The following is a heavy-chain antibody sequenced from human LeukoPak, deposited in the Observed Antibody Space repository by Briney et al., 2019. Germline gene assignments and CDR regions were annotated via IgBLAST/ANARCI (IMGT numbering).Heavy chain of an antibody. Sequence: PSETLSLTCTVSGGSISSSSYYWGWIRQPPGKGLEWIGSIYYRGSTYYNPSLKSRVTISVDTSKNQFSLKLSSVTAADAAVYYCARKLPWFDPWGQGTLVTVSS. V-gene: IGHV4-39*07. J-gene: IGHJ5*02. CDR3: ARKLPWFDP. CDR1: GGSISSSSYY. CDR2: IYYRGST. D-gene: IGHD2-15*01.